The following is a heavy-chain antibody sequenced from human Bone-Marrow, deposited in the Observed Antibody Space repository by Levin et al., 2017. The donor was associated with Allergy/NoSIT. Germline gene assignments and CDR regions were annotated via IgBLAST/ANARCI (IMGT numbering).Heavy chain of an antibody. D-gene: IGHD6-19*01. CDR2: MWYDGSKA. CDR3: VRGRQQWLLDAFNL. Sequence: RSGGSLRLSCAASGFSFSTYGIYWVRQAPGKGLEWVAGMWYDGSKAYYGDSVKGRFTISRDNSMKTVSLQMNNLTVDDTAVYYCVRGRQQWLLDAFNLWGQGTIVTVSS. V-gene: IGHV3-33*07. CDR1: GFSFSTYG. J-gene: IGHJ3*01.